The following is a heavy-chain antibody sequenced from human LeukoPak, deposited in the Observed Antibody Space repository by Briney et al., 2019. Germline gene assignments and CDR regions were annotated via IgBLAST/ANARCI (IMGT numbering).Heavy chain of an antibody. V-gene: IGHV3-30*02. Sequence: GGSLRLSCVGSGFGFRSYGMHWVRQAPGKGLVWVAFIRYDGSNKYYADSVKGRFTISRDNSKNTLYLQMNSLRAEDTAVYYCAKDHTMVRGVIFDLYYYYMDVWGKGTTVTISS. D-gene: IGHD3-10*01. CDR2: IRYDGSNK. CDR3: AKDHTMVRGVIFDLYYYYMDV. J-gene: IGHJ6*03. CDR1: GFGFRSYG.